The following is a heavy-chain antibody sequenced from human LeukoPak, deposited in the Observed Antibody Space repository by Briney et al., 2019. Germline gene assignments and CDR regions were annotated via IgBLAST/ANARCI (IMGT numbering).Heavy chain of an antibody. J-gene: IGHJ4*02. Sequence: SETLSLTCTVSGGSISSYYWSWIRQSPGGGLEWIAYIYYSGSTNYHPSLKSRVTMSVDTSKKQFSLKLRSVTAADTAVYYCARHKGTANTYGYFDYWGQGALVTVSS. CDR1: GGSISSYY. V-gene: IGHV4-59*08. CDR2: IYYSGST. CDR3: ARHKGTANTYGYFDY. D-gene: IGHD5-18*01.